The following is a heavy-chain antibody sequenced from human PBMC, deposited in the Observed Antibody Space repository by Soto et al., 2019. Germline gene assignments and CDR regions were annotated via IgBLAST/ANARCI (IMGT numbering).Heavy chain of an antibody. CDR2: IYYSRST. J-gene: IGHJ5*02. V-gene: IGHV4-59*01. CDR3: AREIVYGDNWFDP. CDR1: GCSISSYY. D-gene: IGHD4-17*01. Sequence: SETLSLTCTVSGCSISSYYWSWIRQPPGKGLEWIGYIYYSRSTNYNPSLKSRVTISVDTSKNQFSLKLSSVTAADTAVYYCAREIVYGDNWFDPWGQGTLVTVSS.